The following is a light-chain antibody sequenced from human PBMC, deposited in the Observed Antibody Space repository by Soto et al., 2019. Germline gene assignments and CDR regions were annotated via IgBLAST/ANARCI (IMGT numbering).Light chain of an antibody. CDR3: QQYGSSGYT. CDR2: GAS. CDR1: QSVSSSY. J-gene: IGKJ2*01. V-gene: IGKV3-20*01. Sequence: EIVLTQSPGTLSLSPGERATLSCRASQSVSSSYLVWYQQKPGQAPRLLICGASSRATGIPDRFSGSGSGTDFTLTISRLEPEDFAVYYCQQYGSSGYTFGQGTKLEIK.